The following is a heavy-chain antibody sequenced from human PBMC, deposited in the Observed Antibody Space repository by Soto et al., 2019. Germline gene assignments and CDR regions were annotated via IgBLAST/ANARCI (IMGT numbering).Heavy chain of an antibody. CDR3: ARENYDFWSGYLNWFDP. J-gene: IGHJ5*02. D-gene: IGHD3-3*01. V-gene: IGHV3-7*01. Sequence: GGSLGLSCAASGFSFSSYWMRWVRQAPGKGLEWVANIKQDGSEKYYVDSVKGRFTISRDNAKNSLYLQMNSLRAEDTAVYYCARENYDFWSGYLNWFDPWGQGTLVTVSS. CDR2: IKQDGSEK. CDR1: GFSFSSYW.